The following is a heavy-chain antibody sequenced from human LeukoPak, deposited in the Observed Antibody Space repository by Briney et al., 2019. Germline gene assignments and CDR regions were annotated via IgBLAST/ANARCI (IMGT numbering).Heavy chain of an antibody. J-gene: IGHJ4*02. Sequence: PGGSLRLSCAASGFTFSTYGFHWVRQAPGKGLEWVAATFYDGSKSFYTDSVKGRFTISRDNSKNTLYLQMNSLRAEDTAVYYCAREEYDSSGYYISWGQGTLVTVSS. CDR1: GFTFSTYG. CDR3: AREEYDSSGYYIS. D-gene: IGHD3-22*01. V-gene: IGHV3-30*03. CDR2: TFYDGSKS.